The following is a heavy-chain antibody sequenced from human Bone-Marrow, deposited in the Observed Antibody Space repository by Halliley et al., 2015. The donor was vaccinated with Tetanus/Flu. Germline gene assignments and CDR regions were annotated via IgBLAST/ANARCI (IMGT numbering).Heavy chain of an antibody. CDR2: IWYDGSNE. J-gene: IGHJ4*02. V-gene: IGHV3-33*01. Sequence: SLRLSCVASGFTFRSHGMHWIRQAPGTGLEWVSYIWYDGSNEGCIDSVKGRFAISRDNYKNTLYLQMNSLRVEDTAVYYCARFKGGDTTGKFDSWGQGTLVTVSS. D-gene: IGHD1-1*01. CDR3: ARFKGGDTTGKFDS. CDR1: GFTFRSHG.